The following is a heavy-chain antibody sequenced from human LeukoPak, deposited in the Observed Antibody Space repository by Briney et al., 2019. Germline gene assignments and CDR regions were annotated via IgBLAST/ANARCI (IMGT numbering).Heavy chain of an antibody. J-gene: IGHJ4*02. CDR1: GGSISSNF. CDR3: ARCRDEFGDYGFDF. CDR2: IYSSEST. D-gene: IGHD4-17*01. V-gene: IGHV4-59*01. Sequence: SETLSLTCSVSGGSISSNFWSWIRQPPGKGLEWMGYIYSSESTKYNPSLKSRVTISVDTSKNQFSLKLSSVTAADTAVYYCARCRDEFGDYGFDFWGQGNLVTVSS.